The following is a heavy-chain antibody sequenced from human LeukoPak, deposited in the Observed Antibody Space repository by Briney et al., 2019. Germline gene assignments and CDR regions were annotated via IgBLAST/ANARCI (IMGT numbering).Heavy chain of an antibody. CDR2: INTGGTIT. Sequence: GGSLRLSCAASVFPFSSYWVHWVRQVRGKGRVWVSRINTGGTITNYAESVQGRLTISRDNAENTLYMQMNSLRAEDTAVYSCVRGNDCGGPAEWGQGTLVTVSS. CDR1: VFPFSSYW. J-gene: IGHJ4*02. V-gene: IGHV3-74*01. CDR3: VRGNDCGGPAE. D-gene: IGHD4-23*01.